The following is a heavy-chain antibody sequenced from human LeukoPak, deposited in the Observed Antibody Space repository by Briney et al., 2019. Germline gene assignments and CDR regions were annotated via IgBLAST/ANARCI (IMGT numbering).Heavy chain of an antibody. CDR1: GYTFTSYG. CDR3: ARDPTDGEYIAVAGYYFDY. D-gene: IGHD6-19*01. Sequence: GASVKVSCKASGYTFTSYGISWVRQAPGQGLEWMGWISAYNGNTNYAQKLQGRVTMTTDASTSTAYMELRSLRSDDTAVYYCARDPTDGEYIAVAGYYFDYWGQGTLVTVSS. CDR2: ISAYNGNT. V-gene: IGHV1-18*01. J-gene: IGHJ4*02.